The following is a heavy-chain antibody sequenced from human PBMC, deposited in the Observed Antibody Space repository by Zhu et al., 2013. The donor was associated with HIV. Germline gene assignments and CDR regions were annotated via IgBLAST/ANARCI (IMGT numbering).Heavy chain of an antibody. CDR1: GYTFNAYY. CDR2: ISAYNGNT. Sequence: QVQLVQSGAEVKKPGASVKVSCKASGYTFNAYYTHWVRQAPGQGLEWMGWISAYNGNTYYTQKLQGRVTMTTDTSTSTAYMELRSLRSDDTAVYYCARIKINWNSGFDPWGQGTLVTVSS. CDR3: ARIKINWNSGFDP. J-gene: IGHJ5*02. D-gene: IGHD1-7*01. V-gene: IGHV1-18*01.